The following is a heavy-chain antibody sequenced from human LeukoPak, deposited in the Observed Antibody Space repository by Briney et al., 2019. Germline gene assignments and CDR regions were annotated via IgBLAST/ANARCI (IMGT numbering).Heavy chain of an antibody. V-gene: IGHV4-39*01. Sequence: NPSDTLSLTCTVSGGSISSSYYYWGWVRHPPGKGLGWVGSIFYSRRTYYNPSLKSRVTISLDPSKNQFSLRLSSVTAADTAVYYCARHSAVTTFIFDYWGQGTLVTVSS. CDR1: GGSISSSYYY. J-gene: IGHJ4*02. CDR3: ARHSAVTTFIFDY. CDR2: IFYSRRT. D-gene: IGHD3-16*01.